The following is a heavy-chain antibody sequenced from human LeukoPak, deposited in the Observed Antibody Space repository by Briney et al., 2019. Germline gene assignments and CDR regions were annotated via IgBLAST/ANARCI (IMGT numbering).Heavy chain of an antibody. CDR1: GFTFSSYA. J-gene: IGHJ6*02. Sequence: GGSLRLSCAASGFTFSSYAMSWVRQAPGKGLEWVSAISGSGASTYYADSVRGRFTISRDNSKNTLFLQMNSLRAEDTAVYHCAKPGGDSSGYYYDYYYGMDVWGQGTTVTVSS. CDR3: AKPGGDSSGYYYDYYYGMDV. D-gene: IGHD3-22*01. CDR2: ISGSGAST. V-gene: IGHV3-23*01.